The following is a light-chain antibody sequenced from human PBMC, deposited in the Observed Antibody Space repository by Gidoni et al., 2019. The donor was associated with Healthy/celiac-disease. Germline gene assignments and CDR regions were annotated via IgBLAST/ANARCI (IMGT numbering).Light chain of an antibody. CDR3: QQYDNLPPHT. J-gene: IGKJ2*01. CDR2: DAA. Sequence: IQMTPSQLSLSASVGDRVTITCQASQDISNYFNWYQQNPGKAPQLLIYDAANLETGVPSKFGGGGSGTEFTFPISSLQPEDNVTYYCQQYDNLPPHTFGQGTKVEIK. V-gene: IGKV1-33*01. CDR1: QDISNY.